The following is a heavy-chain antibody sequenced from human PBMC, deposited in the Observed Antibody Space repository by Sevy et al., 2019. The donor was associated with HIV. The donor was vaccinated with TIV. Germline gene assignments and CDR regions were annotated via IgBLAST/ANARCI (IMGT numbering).Heavy chain of an antibody. D-gene: IGHD2-15*01. CDR2: ISGCGGST. Sequence: GGSLRLSCAASGFTFSTYAMSWVRQAPGKGLEWVSGISGCGGSTYYADSLKGRFTIFRDNSKNTLSLQMNSLRAEDTAVYYCAKGDRTFYGLDVWGQGTTVTVSS. V-gene: IGHV3-23*01. CDR1: GFTFSTYA. CDR3: AKGDRTFYGLDV. J-gene: IGHJ6*02.